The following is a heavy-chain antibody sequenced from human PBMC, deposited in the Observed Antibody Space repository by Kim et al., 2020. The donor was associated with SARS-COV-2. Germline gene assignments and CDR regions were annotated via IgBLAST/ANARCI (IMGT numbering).Heavy chain of an antibody. J-gene: IGHJ6*02. Sequence: GGSLRLSCAASGFTFSSYGMHWVRQAPGKGLEWVAVISYDGSNKYYADSVKGRFTISRDNSKNTLYLQMNSLRAEDTAVYYCAKGGVPAAIYGMDVWGHGTTVTVSS. CDR2: ISYDGSNK. CDR1: GFTFSSYG. V-gene: IGHV3-30*18. CDR3: AKGGVPAAIYGMDV. D-gene: IGHD2-2*01.